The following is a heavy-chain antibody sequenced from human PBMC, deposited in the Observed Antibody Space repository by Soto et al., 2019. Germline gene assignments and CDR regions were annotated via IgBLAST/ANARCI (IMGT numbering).Heavy chain of an antibody. CDR2: IIPIFGTA. D-gene: IGHD3-3*01. CDR3: AREGDIIFGAWRTGYGMAV. V-gene: IGHV1-69*01. CDR1: GGTFSSYA. Sequence: QVQLVQSGAEVKKPGSSVKVSCKASGGTFSSYAISWVRQAPGQGLEWMGGIIPIFGTANYAQKFQGRVTITADESTGTAYMRLSSLRSDDTAVYYCAREGDIIFGAWRTGYGMAVWGQGTTVTVS. J-gene: IGHJ6*02.